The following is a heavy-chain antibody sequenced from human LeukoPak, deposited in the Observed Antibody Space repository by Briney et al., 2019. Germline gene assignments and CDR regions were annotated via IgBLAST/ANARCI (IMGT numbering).Heavy chain of an antibody. D-gene: IGHD2-15*01. V-gene: IGHV4-39*07. J-gene: IGHJ4*02. CDR2: IYYSGST. CDR3: ARVVSVVVAATFDY. Sequence: PSETLSLTCTVSGGSISSSSYYWGWIRQPPGKGLEWIGSIYYSGSTYYNPSLKSRVTISVDTSKNQFSLKLSSVTAADTAVYYCARVVSVVVAATFDYWGQGTLVTVSS. CDR1: GGSISSSSYY.